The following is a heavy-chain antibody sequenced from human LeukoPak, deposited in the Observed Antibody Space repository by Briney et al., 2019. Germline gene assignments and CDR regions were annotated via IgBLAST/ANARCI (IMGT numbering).Heavy chain of an antibody. V-gene: IGHV1-46*01. D-gene: IGHD3-3*01. CDR2: INPSGGST. CDR3: ARDSPDFGVVIIGVGAFDI. Sequence: ASVKVSCKASGYTFTSYYMHWVRQAPGQGLEWMGIINPSGGSTSYAQKFQGRVTMTRDTSTSTVYMELSSLRSEDTAVYYCARDSPDFGVVIIGVGAFDIWGQGTMVTVSS. CDR1: GYTFTSYY. J-gene: IGHJ3*02.